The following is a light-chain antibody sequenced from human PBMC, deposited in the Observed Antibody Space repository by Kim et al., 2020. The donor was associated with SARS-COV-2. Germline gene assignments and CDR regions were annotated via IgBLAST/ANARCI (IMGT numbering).Light chain of an antibody. J-gene: IGKJ4*01. V-gene: IGKV3-20*01. Sequence: SPGERATRSCRASQGDGSGYLAWYQQKPGQTPRLLIYSASSRATGIPDRFRGSGSGTDFTLTISRLEPEDFAVYYCQQYGRSPLTFGGGTKMDIK. CDR2: SAS. CDR1: QGDGSGY. CDR3: QQYGRSPLT.